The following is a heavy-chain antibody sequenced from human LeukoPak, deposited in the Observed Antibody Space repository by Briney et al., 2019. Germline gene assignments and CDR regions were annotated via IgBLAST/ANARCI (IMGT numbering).Heavy chain of an antibody. Sequence: GGSLRLSCAASGFTFSSHAMSWVRQAPGKGLEWVSAISGSSSSTYYADSVKGRFTISRDNSKNTLYLQMNSLRAEDTAVYYCAKSASYYDFWSGSTCFDYWGQGTLVTVSS. D-gene: IGHD3-3*01. CDR3: AKSASYYDFWSGSTCFDY. CDR1: GFTFSSHA. CDR2: ISGSSSST. J-gene: IGHJ4*02. V-gene: IGHV3-23*01.